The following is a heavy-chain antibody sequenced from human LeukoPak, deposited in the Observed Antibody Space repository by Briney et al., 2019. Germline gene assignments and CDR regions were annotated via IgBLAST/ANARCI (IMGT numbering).Heavy chain of an antibody. J-gene: IGHJ4*02. D-gene: IGHD3-16*01. Sequence: SETLSLTCAVYGGSFSGYYWSWIRQPPGKGLEWIGEINHSGSTNYNPSLKSRVTISVDTSKNHFSLKLNSVTAADTAVYYCARYSFGSVLDYWRQGTLVTVSS. CDR3: ARYSFGSVLDY. V-gene: IGHV4-34*01. CDR2: INHSGST. CDR1: GGSFSGYY.